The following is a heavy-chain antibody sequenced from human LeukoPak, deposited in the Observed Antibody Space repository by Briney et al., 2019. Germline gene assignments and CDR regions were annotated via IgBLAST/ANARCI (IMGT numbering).Heavy chain of an antibody. CDR2: IYTSGST. D-gene: IGHD2-2*01. V-gene: IGHV4-61*09. CDR3: ARVVWVGRVPAAKKKQYYFDY. CDR1: GGSISSNSYY. Sequence: PSETLSLTCSVSGGSISSNSYYWSWIRQPAGKGLEWIGHIYTSGSTDYNPSLKSRVTISIDTSKNQFSLRLSSVTAADTAVYYCARVVWVGRVPAAKKKQYYFDYWGQGTLVTVSS. J-gene: IGHJ4*02.